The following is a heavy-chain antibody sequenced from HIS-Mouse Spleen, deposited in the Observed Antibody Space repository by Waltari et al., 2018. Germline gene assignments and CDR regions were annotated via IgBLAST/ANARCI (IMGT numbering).Heavy chain of an antibody. V-gene: IGHV1-8*01. D-gene: IGHD4-4*01. CDR3: ARGHDYSNYFDY. CDR1: GYTCNSYD. J-gene: IGHJ4*02. CDR2: MNPNSGNT. Sequence: QVQLVQSGAEVKKPGASVKVSCKASGYTCNSYDINWVRQATGQGLEWMGWMNPNSGNTGYAQKFQGRVTMTRNTSISTAYMELSSLRSEDTAVYYCARGHDYSNYFDYWGQGTLVTVSS.